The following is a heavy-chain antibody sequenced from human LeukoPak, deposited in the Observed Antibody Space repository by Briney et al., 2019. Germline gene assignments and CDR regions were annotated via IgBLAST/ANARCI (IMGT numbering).Heavy chain of an antibody. CDR1: GYTFTSYD. D-gene: IGHD2-15*01. J-gene: IGHJ3*02. CDR2: IIPILGIA. V-gene: IGHV1-69*04. Sequence: GASVKVSCKASGYTFTSYDINWVRQAPGQGLEWMGRIIPILGIANYAQKFQGRVTITADKSTSTAYMELSSLRSEDTAVYYCASISGYCSGGSCYSGAFDIWGQGTMVTVSS. CDR3: ASISGYCSGGSCYSGAFDI.